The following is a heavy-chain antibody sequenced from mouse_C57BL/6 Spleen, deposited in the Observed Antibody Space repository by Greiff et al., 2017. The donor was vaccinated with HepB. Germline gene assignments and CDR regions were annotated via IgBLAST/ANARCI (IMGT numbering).Heavy chain of an antibody. Sequence: EVQLKESGAGLVKPGASVKLSCTASGFNIKDYYMHWVKQRTEQGLEWIGRIDHEDGDTKYAPKFQGKATITADTSSNTAYLQLSSLTSEDTAVYYCARSPYYLGYAMDYWGEGTSVTVSS. CDR1: GFNIKDYY. D-gene: IGHD5-5*01. V-gene: IGHV14-2*01. J-gene: IGHJ4*01. CDR2: IDHEDGDT. CDR3: ARSPYYLGYAMDY.